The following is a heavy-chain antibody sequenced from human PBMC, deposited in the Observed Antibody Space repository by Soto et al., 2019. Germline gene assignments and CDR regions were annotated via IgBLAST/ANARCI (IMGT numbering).Heavy chain of an antibody. CDR2: IYPGDSDT. J-gene: IGHJ4*02. Sequence: VESLKISCKGSGYIFTSYWIRWVLQMPVKGLEWMGIIYPGDSDTRYSPSFQGQVTISADKSISTAYLQWSSLKASDTAMYYCATTLGFGELFTGFDYWGQGTLVTVSS. CDR3: ATTLGFGELFTGFDY. V-gene: IGHV5-51*01. CDR1: GYIFTSYW. D-gene: IGHD3-10*01.